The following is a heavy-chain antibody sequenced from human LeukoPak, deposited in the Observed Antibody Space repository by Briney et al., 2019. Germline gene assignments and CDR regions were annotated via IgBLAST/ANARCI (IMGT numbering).Heavy chain of an antibody. D-gene: IGHD3-10*01. CDR1: GYSFTSYW. CDR2: IYPGDSDT. V-gene: IGHV5-51*01. J-gene: IGHJ4*02. Sequence: XXGSLEISCKGSGYSFTSYWIGWVRQLPGKGLEWTGIIYPGDSDTRYSPSFQGQVTISADKSISTAYLQWSSLKASDTAMYYCARRYGSGDFDYWGQGTLVTVSS. CDR3: ARRYGSGDFDY.